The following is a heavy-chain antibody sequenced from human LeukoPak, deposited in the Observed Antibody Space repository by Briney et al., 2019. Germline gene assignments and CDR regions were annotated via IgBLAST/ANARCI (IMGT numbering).Heavy chain of an antibody. CDR2: ISAYNGNT. CDR3: ARRGYNLTAYYYYYMDV. Sequence: GESLKISCKGSGYSFTSYWIGWVRQAPGQGLEWMGWISAYNGNTNYAQKLQGRVTMTTDTSTSTAYMELRSLRSDDTAVYYCARRGYNLTAYYYYYMDVWGKGTTVTISS. V-gene: IGHV1-18*04. CDR1: GYSFTSYW. J-gene: IGHJ6*03. D-gene: IGHD5-24*01.